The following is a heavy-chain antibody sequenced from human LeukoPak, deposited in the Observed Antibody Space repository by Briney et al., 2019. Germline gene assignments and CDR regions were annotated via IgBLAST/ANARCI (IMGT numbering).Heavy chain of an antibody. CDR3: ASGGAPGRIDY. CDR1: GGSISSYY. V-gene: IGHV4-39*07. Sequence: PSETLSLTCTVSGGSISSYYWGWIRQPPGKGLEWIGSIYYSGSTYYNPSLKSRVTISVDTSKNQFSLKLSSVTAADTAVYYCASGGAPGRIDYWGQGTLVTVSS. J-gene: IGHJ4*02. CDR2: IYYSGST. D-gene: IGHD2-15*01.